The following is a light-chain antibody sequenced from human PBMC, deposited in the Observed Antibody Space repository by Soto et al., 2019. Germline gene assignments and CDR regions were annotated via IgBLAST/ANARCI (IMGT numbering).Light chain of an antibody. J-gene: IGKJ5*01. CDR2: DAY. CDR1: QSFRGL. V-gene: IGKV3-11*01. Sequence: EVGFKQSPVTLSLSPGERSTLSCRASQSFRGLLAWYQQKPGQAPRLLIYDAYNRATGIPPRFSGSGSGTDFTLTISSLEPEDSAVYYCQQRHMWPITFGQGTRLEIK. CDR3: QQRHMWPIT.